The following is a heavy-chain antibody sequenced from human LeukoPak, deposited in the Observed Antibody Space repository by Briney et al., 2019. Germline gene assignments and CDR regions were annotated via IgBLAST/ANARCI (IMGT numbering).Heavy chain of an antibody. V-gene: IGHV3-30*03. CDR3: VRKSGLGGWLDY. D-gene: IGHD6-19*01. CDR2: ISYDGNYK. CDR1: GFTFGNYG. J-gene: IGHJ4*02. Sequence: PGRSLRLSCAASGFTFGNYGMHWVRLAPGKGLEWVAVISYDGNYKYYANSLEGRFTISRDNSKNTLYLQLNSLRAEDTAVYYCVRKSGLGGWLDYWGQGTQVTVSS.